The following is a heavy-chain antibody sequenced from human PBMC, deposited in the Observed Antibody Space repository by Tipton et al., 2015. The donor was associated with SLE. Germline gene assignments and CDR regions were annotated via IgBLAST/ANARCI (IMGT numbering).Heavy chain of an antibody. CDR3: ARAFFYDYWSDYHNEKGPKTYYFDS. Sequence: TLSLTCTVSGDSVDSGGYYWSWIRQHPGKGLDWIGYIYYTGITYYNPSLKSRVTISAATSKEQFSLTLTSVTAADTGAYYCARAFFYDYWSDYHNEKGPKTYYFDSWGQGTLVTVSS. CDR2: IYYTGIT. D-gene: IGHD3-3*01. V-gene: IGHV4-31*03. CDR1: GDSVDSGGYY. J-gene: IGHJ4*02.